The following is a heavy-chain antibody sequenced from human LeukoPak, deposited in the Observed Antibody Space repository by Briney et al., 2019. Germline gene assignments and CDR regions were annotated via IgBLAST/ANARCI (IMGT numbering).Heavy chain of an antibody. Sequence: ASVKVSCKASGRTFSSYDISWVRQAPGQGLEWRGRIIPNLGIANYAQKFQGRVTITADKSTSTAYMKLSSLGSQYTAVYYCARDRAPLGIAAAGTNYYYYYGMDVWGQGTTVTVSS. CDR1: GRTFSSYD. D-gene: IGHD6-13*01. CDR3: ARDRAPLGIAAAGTNYYYYYGMDV. V-gene: IGHV1-69*04. CDR2: IIPNLGIA. J-gene: IGHJ6*02.